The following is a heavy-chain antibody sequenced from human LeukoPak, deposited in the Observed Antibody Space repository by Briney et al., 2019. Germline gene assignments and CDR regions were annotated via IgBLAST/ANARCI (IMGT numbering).Heavy chain of an antibody. CDR2: ISGRDGST. CDR3: AKDGGQGADY. D-gene: IGHD3-16*01. CDR1: GFSFSSYA. V-gene: IGHV3-23*01. J-gene: IGHJ4*02. Sequence: GGSLRLSCAASGFSFSSYAMSWVRQAPGKGLEWVSGISGRDGSTYYADSVKGRFTISRDISKNTLYLQMNSLRAEDMAVYYYAKDGGQGADYWGQGTLVTVSS.